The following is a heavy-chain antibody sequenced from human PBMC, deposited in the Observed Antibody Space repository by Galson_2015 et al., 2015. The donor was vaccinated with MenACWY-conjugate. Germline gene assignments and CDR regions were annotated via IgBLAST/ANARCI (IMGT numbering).Heavy chain of an antibody. V-gene: IGHV5-51*01. CDR3: ARQGFGSSSLDY. J-gene: IGHJ4*02. CDR2: IYPGDSDT. CDR1: GSTFTSHW. Sequence: QSGAEVTKPGESLQISCTGSGSTFTSHWIGWVRQMPGKGLEWMGIIYPGDSDTRYTPSFQGHVTISADKSINTAYLQWGSLEASDTAMYDCARQGFGSSSLDYWGQGTLVTVSS. D-gene: IGHD6-6*01.